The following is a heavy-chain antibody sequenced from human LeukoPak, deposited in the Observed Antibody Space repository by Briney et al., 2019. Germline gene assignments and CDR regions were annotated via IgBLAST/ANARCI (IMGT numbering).Heavy chain of an antibody. D-gene: IGHD3-3*01. CDR2: IKQGGSEK. Sequence: PGGSLRLSCAASGFTFSSYWMSWVRQAPGKGLEWVANIKQGGSEKYYVDSVKGRFTISRDNAKNSLYLQMNSLRAEDTAVYYCARNTHDFWSGYLDYWGQGTLVTVSS. V-gene: IGHV3-7*01. J-gene: IGHJ4*02. CDR1: GFTFSSYW. CDR3: ARNTHDFWSGYLDY.